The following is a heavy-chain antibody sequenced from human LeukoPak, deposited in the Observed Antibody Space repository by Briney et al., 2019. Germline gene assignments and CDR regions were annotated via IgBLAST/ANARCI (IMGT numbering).Heavy chain of an antibody. Sequence: SETLSLTCTVSGGSISSYYWSWIRQPPGKGLEWIGYIYYSGSTNYNPSLKSRVTISVDTSKNQFSLKLSSVTAADTAVYYCARDQENGNSWDFQHWGQGTLVTVSS. CDR2: IYYSGST. D-gene: IGHD4-23*01. V-gene: IGHV4-59*01. CDR3: ARDQENGNSWDFQH. J-gene: IGHJ1*01. CDR1: GGSISSYY.